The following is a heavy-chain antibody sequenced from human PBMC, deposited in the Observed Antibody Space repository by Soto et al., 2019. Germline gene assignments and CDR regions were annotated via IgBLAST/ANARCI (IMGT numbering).Heavy chain of an antibody. Sequence: QVQLQESGPGLVKPSETLSLTCTVSGGSISSYYWSWIRQPPGKGLEWIGYIYYSGSTNYNPSLKSRVTISVDTSKNQFSLKLSSVTAADTAVYYCARYFDWLSSTTPDGGGFDYWGQGTLVTVSS. CDR3: ARYFDWLSSTTPDGGGFDY. D-gene: IGHD3-9*01. J-gene: IGHJ4*02. V-gene: IGHV4-59*01. CDR1: GGSISSYY. CDR2: IYYSGST.